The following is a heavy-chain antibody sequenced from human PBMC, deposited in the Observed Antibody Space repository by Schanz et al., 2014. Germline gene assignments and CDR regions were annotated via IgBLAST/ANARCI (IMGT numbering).Heavy chain of an antibody. J-gene: IGHJ3*01. Sequence: EVQLVESGGGLIHPGGSLRLSCAVSGFTVNTNYMTWVRQAPGKGLEWVSTVYMSAASTRYADSVKGRFIISRDSSKNTLFLQMNSLRPEDTALYFCARDEGRDGYNLAFDVWGQGTLVTVSS. CDR2: VYMSAAST. D-gene: IGHD5-12*01. CDR1: GFTVNTNY. V-gene: IGHV3-53*01. CDR3: ARDEGRDGYNLAFDV.